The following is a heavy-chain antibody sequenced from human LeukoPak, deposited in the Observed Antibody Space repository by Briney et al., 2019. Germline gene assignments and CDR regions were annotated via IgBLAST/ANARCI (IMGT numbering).Heavy chain of an antibody. CDR3: ASNRRDGYNYCDY. CDR2: INPSGGST. D-gene: IGHD5-24*01. J-gene: IGHJ4*02. Sequence: WASVTVSCKASGYTFTSYYMHWVRQAPGQGLEWMGVINPSGGSTSYAQKFQGRVTMTRDTSTSTVYMELGSLRSEDTAIYYCASNRRDGYNYCDYWGQGTLVTVSS. V-gene: IGHV1-46*01. CDR1: GYTFTSYY.